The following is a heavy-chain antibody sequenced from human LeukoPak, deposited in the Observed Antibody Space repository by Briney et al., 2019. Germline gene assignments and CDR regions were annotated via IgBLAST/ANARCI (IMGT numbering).Heavy chain of an antibody. Sequence: SETLSLTCTVSGGSISSYYWSWIRQPPGKGLEWIGYIYTSGSTNYNPSLKSRVTISVDTSKNQFSLKLSSVTAADTAVYYCASDRGYSYGLLGYWGQGTLVTVPS. CDR1: GGSISSYY. CDR3: ASDRGYSYGLLGY. J-gene: IGHJ4*02. D-gene: IGHD5-18*01. V-gene: IGHV4-4*09. CDR2: IYTSGST.